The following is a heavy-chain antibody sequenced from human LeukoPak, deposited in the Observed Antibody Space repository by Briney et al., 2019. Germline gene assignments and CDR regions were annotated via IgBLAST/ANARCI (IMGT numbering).Heavy chain of an antibody. CDR2: ISYDGSNK. CDR3: ARDRQWLGLLDGMDV. D-gene: IGHD6-19*01. J-gene: IGHJ6*02. V-gene: IGHV3-30*03. CDR1: GFTFSSYG. Sequence: QPGRSLRLSCAASGFTFSSYGMHWVRQAPGKGLEWVAVISYDGSNKYYADSVKGRFTISRDNSKNTLYLQMNSLRAEDTAVYYCARDRQWLGLLDGMDVWGQGTTVTVSS.